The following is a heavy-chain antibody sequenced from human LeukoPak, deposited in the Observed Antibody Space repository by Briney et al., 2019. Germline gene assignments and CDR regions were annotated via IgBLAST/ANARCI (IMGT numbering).Heavy chain of an antibody. Sequence: ASVKVSCKASGYTFTGYYMHWVRQAPGQGLEWMGWINPNSGGTNYAQKFQGWVTMTRDTSISTAYMELSRLRSDDTAVYYCARAFKSAAAGPTGDYYYGMDVWGQGTTVTVSS. D-gene: IGHD6-13*01. V-gene: IGHV1-2*04. J-gene: IGHJ6*02. CDR2: INPNSGGT. CDR3: ARAFKSAAAGPTGDYYYGMDV. CDR1: GYTFTGYY.